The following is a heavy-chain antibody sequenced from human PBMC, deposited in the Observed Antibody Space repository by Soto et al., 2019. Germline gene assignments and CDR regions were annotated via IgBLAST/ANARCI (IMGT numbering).Heavy chain of an antibody. V-gene: IGHV5-10-1*01. CDR2: NDPSDSYT. J-gene: IGHJ4*02. Sequence: PGESLKISCKGSGYSFTSYWIGWVRQMPGKGLEWMGRNDPSDSYTNYSPSFQGHVTNSADKSISTAYLQWSSLKASDNAMYYCARYYYGSGSYLGWGQGTLVTVSS. D-gene: IGHD3-10*01. CDR1: GYSFTSYW. CDR3: ARYYYGSGSYLG.